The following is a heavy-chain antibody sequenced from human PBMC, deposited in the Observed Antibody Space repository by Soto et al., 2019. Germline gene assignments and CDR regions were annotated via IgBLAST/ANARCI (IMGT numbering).Heavy chain of an antibody. Sequence: QVQRVQSGAELKKPGSAVKVSCTASGGTFSTYAINWVRQAPGQGLEWMGGILPILGPPNYAQKFKGRVTIAADDSTSTAYMELTSLRSEDTAIYYCARVGGGAYNSWGQGTLVTVAS. CDR3: ARVGGGAYNS. CDR2: ILPILGPP. J-gene: IGHJ4*02. V-gene: IGHV1-69*01. CDR1: GGTFSTYA. D-gene: IGHD3-10*01.